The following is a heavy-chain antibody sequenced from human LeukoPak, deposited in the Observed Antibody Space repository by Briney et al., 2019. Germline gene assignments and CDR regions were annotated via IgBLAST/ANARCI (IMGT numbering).Heavy chain of an antibody. Sequence: GGSLRLSCAASGFTFSSYAMTWVRQAPGKGLEWVSTISGSGGSAYYADSVKGRFTISRDNSKNTLYLQMNSLRAEDTAVYYCAKAREKSGYLGYFDYWGQGTLVTVSS. D-gene: IGHD5-18*01. CDR3: AKAREKSGYLGYFDY. CDR2: ISGSGGSA. J-gene: IGHJ4*02. CDR1: GFTFSSYA. V-gene: IGHV3-23*01.